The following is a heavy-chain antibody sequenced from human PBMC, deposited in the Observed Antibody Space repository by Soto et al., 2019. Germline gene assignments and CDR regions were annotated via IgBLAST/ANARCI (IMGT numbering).Heavy chain of an antibody. D-gene: IGHD3-22*01. CDR1: GFTFDDYA. CDR3: AKDRYYESRGNLDY. V-gene: IGHV3-9*01. CDR2: LSWNGGSI. Sequence: DVQLVESGGGLVQPGRSLRLSCAASGFTFDDYAMQWVRQAPGKGLVWVSGLSWNGGSIGYADSVKGRFTISRDNAKNSQYLQMNSLRAEDTALYYCAKDRYYESRGNLDYCGQGTLVTVSS. J-gene: IGHJ4*02.